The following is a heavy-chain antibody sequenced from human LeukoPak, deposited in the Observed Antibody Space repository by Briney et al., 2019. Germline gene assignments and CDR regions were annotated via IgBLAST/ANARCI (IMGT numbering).Heavy chain of an antibody. J-gene: IGHJ6*03. V-gene: IGHV3-9*01. D-gene: IGHD1-1*01. Sequence: GGSLRLSCAASGFTFDDYAMRWVRQAPGKGLEWVSGISWNSGSIGYADSVKGRFTISRDNAKNSLYLQMNSLRAEDTAVYYCAKFWTGTTYYYYMDVWGKGTTVTVSS. CDR3: AKFWTGTTYYYYMDV. CDR2: ISWNSGSI. CDR1: GFTFDDYA.